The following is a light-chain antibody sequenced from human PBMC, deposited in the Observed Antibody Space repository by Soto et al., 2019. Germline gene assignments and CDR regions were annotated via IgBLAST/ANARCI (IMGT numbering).Light chain of an antibody. CDR2: GAS. V-gene: IGKV3-11*01. CDR1: QSISSY. J-gene: IGKJ2*01. Sequence: EIVLTQSPASLSLSPGERATLSCRASQSISSYLAWCQQKPGQAPRLLIYGASNRATGIPARFSGSGSGTDFTLSISSLEPEDVAIYFCQQRSNWPHTFGQGTKLEIK. CDR3: QQRSNWPHT.